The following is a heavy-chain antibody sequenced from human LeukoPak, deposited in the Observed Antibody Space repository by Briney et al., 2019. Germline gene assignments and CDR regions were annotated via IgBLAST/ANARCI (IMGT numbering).Heavy chain of an antibody. CDR2: IKHDGSEK. CDR3: ARDLVLAAGTPEY. D-gene: IGHD6-13*01. V-gene: IGHV3-7*01. J-gene: IGHJ4*02. CDR1: GFIFTNYF. Sequence: GGSLRLSCAASGFIFTNYFMSWVRQAPGKGLEWVASIKHDGSEKYYVDSVRGRFTISRDNTMNSLYLQMSSLRAEDTAVYYCARDLVLAAGTPEYWGQGTLVTVSS.